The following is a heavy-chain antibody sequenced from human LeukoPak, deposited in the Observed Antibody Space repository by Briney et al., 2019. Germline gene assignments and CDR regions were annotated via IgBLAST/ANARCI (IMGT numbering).Heavy chain of an antibody. Sequence: SETLSLTCTVSGGSISSYCWSWLRQPAGKGLEWIGRIYTSGRTNYNPSLKSRVTMSVDTSKNQFSLKLSSVTAADTAVYYCARLGGDIVVVPAAEYYYYYYYMDVWGKGTTVTVSS. CDR1: GGSISSYC. D-gene: IGHD2-2*01. V-gene: IGHV4-4*07. CDR2: IYTSGRT. CDR3: ARLGGDIVVVPAAEYYYYYYYMDV. J-gene: IGHJ6*03.